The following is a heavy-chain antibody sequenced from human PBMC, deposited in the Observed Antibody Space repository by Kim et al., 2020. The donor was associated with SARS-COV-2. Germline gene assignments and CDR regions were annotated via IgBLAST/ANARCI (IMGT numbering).Heavy chain of an antibody. Sequence: SETLSLTCTVSGGSISSGGYYWSWIRQHPGKGLEWIGYIYYSGSTYYNPSLKSRVTISVDTSKNQFSLKLSSVTAADTAVYYCARVLRDFWSGYKIGVAFDIWGQGTMVTVSS. D-gene: IGHD3-3*01. CDR2: IYYSGST. CDR3: ARVLRDFWSGYKIGVAFDI. CDR1: GGSISSGGYY. V-gene: IGHV4-31*03. J-gene: IGHJ3*02.